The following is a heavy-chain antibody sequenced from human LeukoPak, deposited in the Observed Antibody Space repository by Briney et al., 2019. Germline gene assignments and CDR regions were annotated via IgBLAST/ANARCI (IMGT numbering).Heavy chain of an antibody. J-gene: IGHJ4*02. CDR3: ARDPGYYDSSGYPVFGY. CDR2: INPNSGGT. Sequence: ASVKVSCKASGYTFTGYYMHWVRQAPGQGLEWMGWINPNSGGTNYAQKFQGRVTMTRDTSISTACMELSRLRSDDTAVYYCARDPGYYDSSGYPVFGYWGQGTLVTVSS. D-gene: IGHD3-22*01. CDR1: GYTFTGYY. V-gene: IGHV1-2*02.